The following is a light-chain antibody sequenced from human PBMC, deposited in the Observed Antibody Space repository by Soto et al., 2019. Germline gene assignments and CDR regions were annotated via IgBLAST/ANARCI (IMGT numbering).Light chain of an antibody. CDR1: QSISSR. Sequence: DIHITHSPSTLSASVLYIFSMTCRASQSISSRLAWYQKKPGRAPKLLIYDGSSLESGVPSRFSGSGSGTEFTLTLSSLQPDDFATYYCQQYNSYWTFGQGTK. CDR2: DGS. J-gene: IGKJ1*01. CDR3: QQYNSYWT. V-gene: IGKV1-5*01.